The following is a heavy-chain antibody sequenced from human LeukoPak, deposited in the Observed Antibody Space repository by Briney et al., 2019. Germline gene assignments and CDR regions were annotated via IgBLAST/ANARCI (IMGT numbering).Heavy chain of an antibody. D-gene: IGHD6-13*01. CDR3: ARVPGAAAGLAFDI. Sequence: SETLSLTCTVSGGSISSSSYYWGWIRQPPGKGLEWIGSIYYSGSTYYNPSLKSRVTISVDTSKNQFSLKQSSVTAADTAVYYCARVPGAAAGLAFDIWGQGTMVTVSS. V-gene: IGHV4-39*07. J-gene: IGHJ3*02. CDR1: GGSISSSSYY. CDR2: IYYSGST.